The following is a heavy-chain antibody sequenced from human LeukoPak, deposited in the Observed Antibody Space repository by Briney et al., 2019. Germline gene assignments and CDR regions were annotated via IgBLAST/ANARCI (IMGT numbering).Heavy chain of an antibody. V-gene: IGHV4-39*01. CDR2: IYYSGST. J-gene: IGHJ4*02. CDR3: ARLGGATTFDY. D-gene: IGHD1-26*01. CDR1: GGSISSSSYY. Sequence: SETLSLTCTVSGGSISSSSYYWGWIRQPPGKGLEWIGYIYYSGSTNYNPSLKSRVTISVDTSKNQFSLKLSSVTAADTAVYYCARLGGATTFDYWGQGTLVTVSS.